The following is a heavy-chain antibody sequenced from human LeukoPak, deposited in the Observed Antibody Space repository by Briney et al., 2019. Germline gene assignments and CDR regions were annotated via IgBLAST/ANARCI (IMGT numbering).Heavy chain of an antibody. CDR2: LSGNGGNQ. V-gene: IGHV3-23*01. CDR3: ARDPNGSGPDFDC. CDR1: GFTFSSYA. J-gene: IGHJ4*02. Sequence: PGGSLRLSCAASGFTFSSYAMNWVRQAPGKGLEWVSGLSGNGGNQYYADSVKGRFTISRDNSKNTLFLQTNSLRAEDTAIYYCARDPNGSGPDFDCWGQGTLVTVSS. D-gene: IGHD3-10*01.